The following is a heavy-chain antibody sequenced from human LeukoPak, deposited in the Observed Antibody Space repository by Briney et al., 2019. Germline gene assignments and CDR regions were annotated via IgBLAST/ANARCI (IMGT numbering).Heavy chain of an antibody. V-gene: IGHV3-48*04. CDR1: GFTFSSYS. CDR2: ISSSSSTI. D-gene: IGHD3-22*01. Sequence: GGSLRLSCAASGFTFSSYSMNWVRQAPGKGLEWVSYISSSSSTIYYADSVKGRFTISRDNAKNSLYLQMNSLRAEDTAVYYCATSMIVVVKHAFDIWGQGTMVTVSS. J-gene: IGHJ3*02. CDR3: ATSMIVVVKHAFDI.